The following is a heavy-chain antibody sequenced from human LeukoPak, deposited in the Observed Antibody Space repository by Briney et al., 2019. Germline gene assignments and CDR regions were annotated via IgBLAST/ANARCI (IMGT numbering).Heavy chain of an antibody. J-gene: IGHJ3*01. CDR1: GFTFSSYG. D-gene: IGHD6-13*01. Sequence: GGSLRLSCAASGFTFSSYGMHWVRQAPGKGLEWVAIIWSDGSNKYYADSVKGRFTISRDNSKNTLYLQMNSLRAEDTAVYYCARADSSSWPGEAFDAWGQGTMVTVSA. CDR2: IWSDGSNK. CDR3: ARADSSSWPGEAFDA. V-gene: IGHV3-33*01.